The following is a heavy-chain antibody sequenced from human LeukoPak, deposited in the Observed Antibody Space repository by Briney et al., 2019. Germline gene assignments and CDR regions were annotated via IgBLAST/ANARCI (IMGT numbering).Heavy chain of an antibody. V-gene: IGHV3-11*04. Sequence: GGSLRLSCAASGFTFSDHYMSWIRQAPGKGLEWISYIGGSGSPIYYADSVKGRFTISRDNGKNSLFLQMDSLRAEDTAVYYCARDRRPSVYGGLDNWSQGTLVTVSS. J-gene: IGHJ4*02. D-gene: IGHD4/OR15-4a*01. CDR3: ARDRRPSVYGGLDN. CDR1: GFTFSDHY. CDR2: IGGSGSPI.